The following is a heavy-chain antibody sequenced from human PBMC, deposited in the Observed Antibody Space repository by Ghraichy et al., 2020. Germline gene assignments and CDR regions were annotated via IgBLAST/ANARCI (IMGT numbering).Heavy chain of an antibody. J-gene: IGHJ6*02. V-gene: IGHV4-59*01. Sequence: SETLSLTCTVSGGSISSYYWSWIRQPPGKGLEWIGYIYYSGSTNYNPSLKSRVTISVDTSKNQFSLKLSSVTAADTAVYYCARDKGARRTAYYYYYYGMDVWGQGTTVTVSS. CDR2: IYYSGST. CDR1: GGSISSYY. CDR3: ARDKGARRTAYYYYYYGMDV. D-gene: IGHD1-26*01.